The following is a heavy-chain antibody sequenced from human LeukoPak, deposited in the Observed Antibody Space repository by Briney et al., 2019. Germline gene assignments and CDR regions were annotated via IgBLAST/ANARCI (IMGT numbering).Heavy chain of an antibody. V-gene: IGHV1-2*02. CDR1: GYTFTGYY. Sequence: ASVKVSCKASGYTFTGYYMHWVRQAPGQGLEWMGWINPNSGGTNYAQKFQGRVTMTRDTSISTAYMELSRLRSDDTAVYYCARDGTDYYDSSGYYHDYWGQGTLVTVSS. CDR3: ARDGTDYYDSSGYYHDY. CDR2: INPNSGGT. J-gene: IGHJ4*02. D-gene: IGHD3-22*01.